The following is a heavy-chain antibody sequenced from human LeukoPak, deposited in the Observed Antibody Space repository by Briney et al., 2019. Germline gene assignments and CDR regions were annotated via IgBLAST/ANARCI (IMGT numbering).Heavy chain of an antibody. J-gene: IGHJ4*02. V-gene: IGHV3-48*01. CDR2: IGYSSNV. D-gene: IGHD4-11*01. CDR1: GFTFSSYS. CDR3: ARDSATVTTELGY. Sequence: PGGSLRLSCEASGFTFSSYSMNWVRQAPGKGLEWVSYIGYSSNVYYADSVKGRFTISRDNAKNSLYLQMNSLRAEDTAVYYCARDSATVTTELGYWGQGTLVTVSS.